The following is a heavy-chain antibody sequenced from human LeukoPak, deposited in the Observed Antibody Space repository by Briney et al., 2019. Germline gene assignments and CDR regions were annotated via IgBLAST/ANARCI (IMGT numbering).Heavy chain of an antibody. D-gene: IGHD6-19*01. J-gene: IGHJ4*02. Sequence: TSETLSLTCTVSGASISSWYWSWIRQPPGKGLEWIGYIYGSGNTNYNPSLKSRVTMSIDTSKNQFSLMLTSVTAADTATYYCAREASLAGFASGLGFNYWGQGILVTVSS. V-gene: IGHV4-59*01. CDR1: GASISSWY. CDR3: AREASLAGFASGLGFNY. CDR2: IYGSGNT.